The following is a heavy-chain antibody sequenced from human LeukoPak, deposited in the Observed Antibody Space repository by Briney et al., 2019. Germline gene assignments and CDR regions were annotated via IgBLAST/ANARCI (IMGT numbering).Heavy chain of an antibody. CDR1: GFTFSTYI. CDR3: ARDNPMVYATYDH. J-gene: IGHJ4*02. CDR2: IGTSTSYI. D-gene: IGHD2-8*01. Sequence: PGGSLRLSCAASGFTFSTYIMNWVRQTPGKGLEWVSSIGTSTSYIYYADSVKGRFTISRDNAKNSLYLEMTSLRADDTAVYYCARDNPMVYATYDHWGQGTLVAVSS. V-gene: IGHV3-21*01.